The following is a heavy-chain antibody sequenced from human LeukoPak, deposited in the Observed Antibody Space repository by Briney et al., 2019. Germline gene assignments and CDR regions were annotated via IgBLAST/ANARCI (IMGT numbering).Heavy chain of an antibody. V-gene: IGHV3-21*01. J-gene: IGHJ4*02. D-gene: IGHD6-6*01. CDR1: GFTFSSYS. CDR2: ISSSSSYI. Sequence: GGSLRLSCAASGFTFSSYSMNWVRQAPGKGLEWVSSISSSSSYIYYADTVKGRFTISRDNAKNSLYLQMNSLRAEDTAVYYCARHRSSWLIDYWGQGTLVTVSS. CDR3: ARHRSSWLIDY.